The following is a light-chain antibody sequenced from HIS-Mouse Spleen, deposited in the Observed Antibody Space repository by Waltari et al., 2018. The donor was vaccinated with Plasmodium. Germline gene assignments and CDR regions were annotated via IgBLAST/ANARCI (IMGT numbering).Light chain of an antibody. J-gene: IGLJ2*01. CDR3: QSADSSGTDRV. Sequence: WYQQNPGQAPVLGLYKDSERPSGIRERFSGSSSGTTVTLTISRVQAEDEVDYYCQSADSSGTDRVFGGGTKLTVL. CDR2: KDS. V-gene: IGLV3-25*03.